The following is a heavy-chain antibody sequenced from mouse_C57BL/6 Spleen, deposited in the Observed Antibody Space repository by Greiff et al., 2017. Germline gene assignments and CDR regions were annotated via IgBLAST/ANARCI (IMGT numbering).Heavy chain of an antibody. Sequence: QVQLQQSGAELVKPGASVKMSCKASGYTFTSYWITWVKQRPGQGLEWIGDIYPGSGSTNYNEKFKSKATLTVDTSSSTAYMQLSSLTSEDSAVYYCASSQTAQATFDYWGQGTTLTVSS. CDR2: IYPGSGST. CDR3: ASSQTAQATFDY. D-gene: IGHD3-2*02. V-gene: IGHV1-55*01. J-gene: IGHJ2*01. CDR1: GYTFTSYW.